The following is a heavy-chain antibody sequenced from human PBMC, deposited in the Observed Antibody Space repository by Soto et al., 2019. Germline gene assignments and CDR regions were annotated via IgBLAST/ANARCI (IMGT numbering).Heavy chain of an antibody. D-gene: IGHD3-10*01. Sequence: ASVKVSCKTSGYTFSTYDINWVRQAPGQGLEWMGWMNPNSGDTGYAQKFLGRLTMTRDSSIRTVYMELSSLSSEDTAVYYCARVNYYGSGSYQDFFYFYALDVWGQGTTVTVSS. J-gene: IGHJ6*02. CDR2: MNPNSGDT. V-gene: IGHV1-8*01. CDR3: ARVNYYGSGSYQDFFYFYALDV. CDR1: GYTFSTYD.